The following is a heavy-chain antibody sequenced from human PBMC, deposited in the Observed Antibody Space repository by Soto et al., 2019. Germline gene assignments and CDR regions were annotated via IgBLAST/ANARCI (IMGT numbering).Heavy chain of an antibody. CDR1: GFSLSTTAEG. D-gene: IGHD2-2*01. Sequence: QITLKESGPTLVNPTQTLTLTCTFSGFSLSTTAEGVGWFRQPPGKALEWLALLYWDDDERYSPSLKSRLTIPKDTTKNQVVLTMNNVDPVDTATYYCAHGSCSSADCYPNPYLDYWGQGILVTVSS. V-gene: IGHV2-5*02. J-gene: IGHJ4*02. CDR2: LYWDDDE. CDR3: AHGSCSSADCYPNPYLDY.